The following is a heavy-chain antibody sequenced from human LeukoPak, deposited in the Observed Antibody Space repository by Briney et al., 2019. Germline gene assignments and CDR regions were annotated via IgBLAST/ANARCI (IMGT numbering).Heavy chain of an antibody. V-gene: IGHV4-39*01. CDR2: IYYSGST. Sequence: SETLSLTCTVSGGSISSYYWGWIRQPPGKGLEWIGSIYYSGSTYYNPSLKSRVTISVDTSKNQFSLKLSSVTAADTAVYYCARQEWLTYYFDYWGQGTLVTVSS. CDR3: ARQEWLTYYFDY. CDR1: GGSISSYY. D-gene: IGHD6-19*01. J-gene: IGHJ4*02.